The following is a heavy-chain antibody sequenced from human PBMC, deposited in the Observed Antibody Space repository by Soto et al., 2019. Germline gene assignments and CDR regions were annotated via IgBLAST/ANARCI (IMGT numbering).Heavy chain of an antibody. J-gene: IGHJ4*02. V-gene: IGHV3-30*18. CDR3: AKDPIPYSVTYPGD. CDR1: GFSFSSNG. Sequence: QVQLVESGGGVVQPGRSLRLSCAASGFSFSSNGMHWVRQAPGKGLEWVAVISYDGSNKYYADSVKGRFTISRDNPKNTLYPQMNSLRAEDTAVYYCAKDPIPYSVTYPGDWGQGTLVTVSS. CDR2: ISYDGSNK. D-gene: IGHD1-26*01.